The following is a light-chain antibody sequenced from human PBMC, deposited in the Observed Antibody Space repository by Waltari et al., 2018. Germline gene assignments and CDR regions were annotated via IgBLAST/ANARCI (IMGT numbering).Light chain of an antibody. CDR2: EVS. J-gene: IGLJ1*01. Sequence: QSALTQPASVPGSPGQSITISCTGTDSDVGAYNFVSWYRQHPGKAPNLLIYEVSERPPGISDRFSGSKSDNTASLTISGLQADDEAVYYCSSYTTSNAPGVFGTGTKVTVL. CDR3: SSYTTSNAPGV. V-gene: IGLV2-14*01. CDR1: DSDVGAYNF.